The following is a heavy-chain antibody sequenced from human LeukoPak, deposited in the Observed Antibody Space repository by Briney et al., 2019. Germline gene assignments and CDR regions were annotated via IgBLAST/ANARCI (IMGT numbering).Heavy chain of an antibody. CDR3: ASAGSHMKNWFDP. Sequence: PSETLSFTCTVSGGSISSYYWSWIRQPPGKGLEWIGCIYYSGSTNYNPSLKSPVTISVDTSKNQFSLKLSSVTAADTAVYYCASAGSHMKNWFDPWGQGTLVTVSS. CDR1: GGSISSYY. CDR2: IYYSGST. J-gene: IGHJ5*02. V-gene: IGHV4-59*08. D-gene: IGHD6-13*01.